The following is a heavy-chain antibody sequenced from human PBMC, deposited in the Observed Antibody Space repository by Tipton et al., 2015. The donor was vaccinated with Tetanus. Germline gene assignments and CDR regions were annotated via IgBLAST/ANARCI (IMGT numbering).Heavy chain of an antibody. V-gene: IGHV4-59*08. CDR1: GGSISTYH. J-gene: IGHJ4*02. CDR3: ARGKNWGTDY. D-gene: IGHD7-27*01. Sequence: TLSLTCTVSGGSISTYHWNWIRQSPGKGLEWIGYIDYFGSTKYNPSLKSRVAMSVDTSKNQLSLRLSSVTAADTAVYYCARGKNWGTDYWGQGILVTVSS. CDR2: IDYFGST.